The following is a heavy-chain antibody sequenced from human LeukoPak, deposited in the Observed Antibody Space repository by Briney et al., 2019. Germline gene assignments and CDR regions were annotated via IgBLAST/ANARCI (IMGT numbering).Heavy chain of an antibody. CDR2: IYSGGST. CDR3: ARGGNEDAFDI. D-gene: IGHD1-1*01. V-gene: IGHV3-66*01. CDR1: EFSVGSNY. Sequence: GGSLRLSCAASEFSVGSNYMTWVRRAPGKGLEWVSLIYSGGSTYYADSVKGRFTISRDNSKNTLYLQMNSLRAEDTAVYYCARGGNEDAFDIWGQGTMVTVSS. J-gene: IGHJ3*02.